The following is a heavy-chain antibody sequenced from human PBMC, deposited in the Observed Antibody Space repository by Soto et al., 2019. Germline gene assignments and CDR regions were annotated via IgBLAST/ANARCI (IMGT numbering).Heavy chain of an antibody. CDR1: GGSFSGYY. CDR3: AKYYYYGMDI. Sequence: QVQLQQWGAGLLKPSETLSLTCAVYGGSFSGYYWSWIRQPPGKGLEWIGEINHSGSTNYNPSLKRRVTISVDTSKNQFSLKLSSVTAADTAVYYCAKYYYYGMDIWGQGTTVTVSS. V-gene: IGHV4-34*01. J-gene: IGHJ6*02. CDR2: INHSGST.